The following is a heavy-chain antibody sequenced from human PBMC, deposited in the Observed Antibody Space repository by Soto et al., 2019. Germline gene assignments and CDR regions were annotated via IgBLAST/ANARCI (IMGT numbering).Heavy chain of an antibody. D-gene: IGHD5-12*01. V-gene: IGHV4-30-4*01. J-gene: IGHJ4*02. Sequence: QVQLQEAGPGLMKPSQTLSLTCSVSGGSINSGDYYWRWIRQSPGKGLEWIGYIYYSGSTYYNPSLKSRSTISIDTSKNQFFLDVDSVTAADTAVYYCARLYTGDEAFDYWGQGTLVTVSS. CDR3: ARLYTGDEAFDY. CDR2: IYYSGST. CDR1: GGSINSGDYY.